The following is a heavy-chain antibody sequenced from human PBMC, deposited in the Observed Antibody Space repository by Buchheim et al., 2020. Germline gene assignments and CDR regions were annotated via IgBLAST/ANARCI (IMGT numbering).Heavy chain of an antibody. CDR1: GFTLSDHC. Sequence: EVQLVESGGGLVQPGGSLRLSCAVSGFTLSDHCMDWVRQAPGKGLEWVGRSRNKADSYTTEYAASVKGRFTTARGDSEKSLHLQMNSLKTEDTALYYCARLSRNYYSDYWGQGTL. D-gene: IGHD1-14*01. V-gene: IGHV3-72*01. CDR3: ARLSRNYYSDY. CDR2: SRNKADSYTT. J-gene: IGHJ4*02.